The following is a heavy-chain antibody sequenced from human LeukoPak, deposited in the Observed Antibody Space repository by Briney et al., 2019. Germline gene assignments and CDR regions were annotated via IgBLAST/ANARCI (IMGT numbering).Heavy chain of an antibody. CDR1: GFTFSSIW. V-gene: IGHV3-74*01. CDR3: VRDLGGRSGH. D-gene: IGHD1-26*01. J-gene: IGHJ4*02. CDR2: INEDGSTT. Sequence: PGGSLRLSCAASGFTFSSIWMHWVRQAPGKGLVWVSRINEDGSTTNYADSVKGRSTIFRDNAKNTLYLQMNSLRAEDTAVYYCVRDLGGRSGHWGQGTLVTVSS.